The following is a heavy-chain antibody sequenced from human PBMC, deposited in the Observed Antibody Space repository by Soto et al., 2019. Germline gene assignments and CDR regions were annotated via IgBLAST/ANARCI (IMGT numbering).Heavy chain of an antibody. D-gene: IGHD6-19*01. V-gene: IGHV3-30-3*01. CDR2: ISYDGNNK. CDR1: GFTYSTYT. J-gene: IGHJ4*02. Sequence: PGGSLRLSCAASGFTYSTYTMHWVRQAPGKGLEWVAVISYDGNNKFYADSVKGRFTISRDSTKQTLYLQMNSLRPDDTAMYYCVREGSAWSRGYWGQGTLVTVSS. CDR3: VREGSAWSRGY.